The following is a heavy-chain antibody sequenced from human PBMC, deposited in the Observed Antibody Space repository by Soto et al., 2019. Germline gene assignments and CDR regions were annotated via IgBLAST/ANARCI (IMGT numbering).Heavy chain of an antibody. Sequence: QVKLVQSGAEVKKPGSSVKVSCKASGGTFSSYAISWVRQAPGQGLEWMGGIIPIFGTADYAQKFQGRVTITTDESTSTAYMELSSLRSEDTAVYYCALHYGSGSIYYYYGMDVWGQVTTVSVSS. J-gene: IGHJ6*02. CDR3: ALHYGSGSIYYYYGMDV. V-gene: IGHV1-69*05. D-gene: IGHD3-10*01. CDR1: GGTFSSYA. CDR2: IIPIFGTA.